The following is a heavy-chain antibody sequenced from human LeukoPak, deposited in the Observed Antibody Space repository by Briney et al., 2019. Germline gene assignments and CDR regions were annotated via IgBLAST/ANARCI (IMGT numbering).Heavy chain of an antibody. D-gene: IGHD7-27*01. CDR3: AKDGGLWVSAHWGDS. Sequence: GGSLRLSCSASGFTFSNYAMNWFRQAPGKGLEYVSVIGPNGGDAYYADSVKGRFTVSRDNSKNTLFLQMNSLRAEDTAVYYCAKDGGLWVSAHWGDSWGRGTLVTVSS. CDR1: GFTFSNYA. J-gene: IGHJ4*02. CDR2: IGPNGGDA. V-gene: IGHV3-64*04.